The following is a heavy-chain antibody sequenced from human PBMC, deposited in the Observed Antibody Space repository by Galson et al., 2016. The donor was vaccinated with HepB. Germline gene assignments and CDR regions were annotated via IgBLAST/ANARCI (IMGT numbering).Heavy chain of an antibody. CDR2: IYQTGTT. V-gene: IGHV4-39*02. CDR3: AREATYCSDGSCYPGPFDY. Sequence: SETLSLTCTVSGGSISSFGYSWAWIYQPPGQGLEWIGTIYQTGTTHYNPSLQSRVTISVDTSRNQFSLNLNSVTAAETAVFYCAREATYCSDGSCYPGPFDYWGLGTVVIVSS. D-gene: IGHD2-15*01. CDR1: GGSISSFGYS. J-gene: IGHJ4*02.